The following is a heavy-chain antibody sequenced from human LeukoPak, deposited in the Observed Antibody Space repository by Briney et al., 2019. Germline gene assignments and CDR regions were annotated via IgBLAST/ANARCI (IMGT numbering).Heavy chain of an antibody. J-gene: IGHJ6*03. CDR2: IYYSGST. CDR1: GGSSSSYY. Sequence: PSETLSRTCTVSGGSSSSYYWSWIRQPPGKGLEWIGYIYYSGSTNYNPSLKSRVTISVDTSKNQFSLKLSSVTAADTAVYYCARAYSTNYYMDVWGKGTTVTVSS. D-gene: IGHD6-13*01. V-gene: IGHV4-59*01. CDR3: ARAYSTNYYMDV.